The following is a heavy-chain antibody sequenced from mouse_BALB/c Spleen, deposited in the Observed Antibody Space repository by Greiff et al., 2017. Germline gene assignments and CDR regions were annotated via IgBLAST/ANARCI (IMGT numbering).Heavy chain of an antibody. CDR3: ARSRGRAMDY. CDR1: GFAFSSYD. V-gene: IGHV5-12-1*01. CDR2: ISSGGGST. Sequence: DVMLVESGGGLVKPGGSLKLSCAASGFAFSSYDMSWVRQTPEKRLEWVAYISSGGGSTYYPDTVKGRFTISRDNPKNTLFLQMTSLRSEDTAMYYCARSRGRAMDYWGQGTSVTVSS. D-gene: IGHD3-3*01. J-gene: IGHJ4*01.